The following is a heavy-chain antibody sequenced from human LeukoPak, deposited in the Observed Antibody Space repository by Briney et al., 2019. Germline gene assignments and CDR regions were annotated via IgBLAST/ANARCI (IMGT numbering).Heavy chain of an antibody. V-gene: IGHV4-34*01. CDR1: GGSFSGYY. CDR3: ARTTMVRGTYYMDV. D-gene: IGHD3-10*01. J-gene: IGHJ6*03. Sequence: SETLSLTCAVYGGSFSGYYWSWIRQPPGKGLEWIGEINHSGSTNYNPSLKSRVTISADTSKNQFSLKLSSVTAADTAVYYCARTTMVRGTYYMDVWGKGTTVTVSS. CDR2: INHSGST.